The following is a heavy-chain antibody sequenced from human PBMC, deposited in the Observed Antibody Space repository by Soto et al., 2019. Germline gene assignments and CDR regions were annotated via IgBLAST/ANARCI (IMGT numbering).Heavy chain of an antibody. J-gene: IGHJ5*02. Sequence: QITLKESGPTLVKPTQTLTLTCTFSGFSLSTSGVGVGWIRQPPGKALEWLALIYWDDDKRYSPSLKSRLTITKDTSKNQVVLTMTNMDPVDTATYYCAHRRDAYSLLYWETYGDYRGGWFDPWGQGTLVTVSS. CDR1: GFSLSTSGVG. CDR3: AHRRDAYSLLYWETYGDYRGGWFDP. CDR2: IYWDDDK. D-gene: IGHD4-17*01. V-gene: IGHV2-5*02.